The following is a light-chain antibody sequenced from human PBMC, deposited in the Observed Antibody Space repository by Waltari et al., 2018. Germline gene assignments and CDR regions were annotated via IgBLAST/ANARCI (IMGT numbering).Light chain of an antibody. J-gene: IGLJ2*01. Sequence: QSVLTQPPSVSAAPGQKVTISCSGSSSNIGNNYIPWYQHLPGAAPKLLISENNKRHSGIPDRFSGSKSGTSGTLDIIGLQIGDEADYYCGTWDTTLRGVVFGGGTRLTVL. CDR2: ENN. V-gene: IGLV1-51*02. CDR1: SSNIGNNY. CDR3: GTWDTTLRGVV.